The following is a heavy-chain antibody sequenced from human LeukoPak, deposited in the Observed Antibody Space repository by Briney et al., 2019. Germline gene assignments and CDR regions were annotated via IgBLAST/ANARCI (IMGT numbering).Heavy chain of an antibody. V-gene: IGHV3-21*01. CDR3: ARAGEYCSSTSCNRYYYYYGMDV. CDR1: GFTFSSYS. Sequence: GGSLRLSCAASGFTFSSYSMNWVRQAPGKGLEWVSSISSSSSYIYYADSVKGRFTISRDNVKNSLYLQMNSLRAEDTAVYYCARAGEYCSSTSCNRYYYYYGMDVWGQGTTVTVSS. J-gene: IGHJ6*02. CDR2: ISSSSSYI. D-gene: IGHD2-2*01.